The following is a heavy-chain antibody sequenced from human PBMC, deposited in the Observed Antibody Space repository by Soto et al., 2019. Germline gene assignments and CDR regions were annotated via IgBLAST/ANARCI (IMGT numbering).Heavy chain of an antibody. CDR1: GFTVSSNY. CDR3: ARDCSSSSCSVWHY. J-gene: IGHJ4*02. V-gene: IGHV3-53*01. D-gene: IGHD2-2*01. CDR2: IYSGGST. Sequence: PGGSLRLSCAASGFTVSSNYMSWVRQAPGKGLEWVSVIYSGGSTYYADSVKGRFAISRDNSKNTLYLQMNSLRAEDTALYYCARDCSSSSCSVWHYWGQGTLVTVSS.